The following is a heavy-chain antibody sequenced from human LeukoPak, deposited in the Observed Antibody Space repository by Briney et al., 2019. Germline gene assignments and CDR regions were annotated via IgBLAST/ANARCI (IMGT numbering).Heavy chain of an antibody. J-gene: IGHJ4*02. Sequence: GGSLRLSCAASGFTFSSYSMNWVRQAPGKGLEWVSSISSSSSYIYYADSVKGRFTISRDNAKNSLYLQMNSLRAEDTAVYYCARDQRVARYFDYWGQGTLVTVSS. D-gene: IGHD5-12*01. CDR3: ARDQRVARYFDY. V-gene: IGHV3-21*01. CDR1: GFTFSSYS. CDR2: ISSSSSYI.